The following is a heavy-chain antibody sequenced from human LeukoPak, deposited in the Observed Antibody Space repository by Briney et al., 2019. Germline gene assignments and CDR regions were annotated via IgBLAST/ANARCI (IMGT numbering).Heavy chain of an antibody. D-gene: IGHD3-22*01. CDR3: ARGSYYYDSSGYPNWFDP. Sequence: ASVKVSCKASGYTFTGYYMHWVRQAPGQGLEWMGRINPNSGGTNYAQKFQGRVTMTRDTSTSTVYMELSSLRSEDTAVYYCARGSYYYDSSGYPNWFDPWGQGTLVTVSS. CDR1: GYTFTGYY. J-gene: IGHJ5*02. CDR2: INPNSGGT. V-gene: IGHV1-2*06.